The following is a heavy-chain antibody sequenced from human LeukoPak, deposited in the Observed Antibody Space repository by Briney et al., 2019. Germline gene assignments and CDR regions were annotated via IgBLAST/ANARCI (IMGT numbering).Heavy chain of an antibody. J-gene: IGHJ4*02. CDR3: ARVQRGVRSPTDY. CDR2: ISSGSSYI. V-gene: IGHV3-21*04. Sequence: GGSLRLSCTASGLTFSTYTMNWVRQAPGKGLEWVSSISSGSSYIYYADSMKGRFTVSRDNAKNSLYLQMNSLRAEDTAVYYCARVQRGVRSPTDYWGQGTLVTVSS. CDR1: GLTFSTYT. D-gene: IGHD4-17*01.